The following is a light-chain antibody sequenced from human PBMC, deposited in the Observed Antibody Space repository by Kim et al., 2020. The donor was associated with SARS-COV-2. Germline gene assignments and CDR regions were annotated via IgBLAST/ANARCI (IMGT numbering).Light chain of an antibody. Sequence: QSALTQPRSVSGSPGQSVTISCTGTSGDVGGYNHVSWHRQYPGKAPKVLIFDVCKRPAGVPDRFSASKSGNTASLTISGLQSEDEADYYCSSYAGTYRLLFGGGTQLTVL. CDR1: SGDVGGYNH. CDR2: DVC. J-gene: IGLJ2*01. V-gene: IGLV2-11*01. CDR3: SSYAGTYRLL.